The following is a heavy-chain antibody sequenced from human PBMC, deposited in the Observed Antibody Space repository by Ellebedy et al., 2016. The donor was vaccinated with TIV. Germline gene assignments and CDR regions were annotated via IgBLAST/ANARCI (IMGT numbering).Heavy chain of an antibody. CDR2: IIPIFGTA. CDR3: ARDLPTPDIVVVPAAPPEYYYYGMDV. J-gene: IGHJ6*02. Sequence: SVKVSXKASVGTFSSYAISWVRQAPGQGLEWMGGIIPIFGTANYAQKFQGGVTITADESTSTAYMELSSLRSEDTAVYYCARDLPTPDIVVVPAAPPEYYYYGMDVWGQGTTVTVSS. V-gene: IGHV1-69*13. D-gene: IGHD2-2*01. CDR1: VGTFSSYA.